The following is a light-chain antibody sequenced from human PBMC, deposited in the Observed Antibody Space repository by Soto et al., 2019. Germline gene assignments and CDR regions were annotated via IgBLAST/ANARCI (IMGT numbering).Light chain of an antibody. CDR1: ENVYINS. J-gene: IGKJ3*01. Sequence: EIVLTQSPGTLSLSPGEGATLSCRASENVYINSLAWYQQKPGQPPRLLIYGAATRASAVPDRFSGSGSGADFTLTITGLEPEDFAVYFCQLYGTFGPGTKVDLK. V-gene: IGKV3-20*01. CDR2: GAA. CDR3: QLYGT.